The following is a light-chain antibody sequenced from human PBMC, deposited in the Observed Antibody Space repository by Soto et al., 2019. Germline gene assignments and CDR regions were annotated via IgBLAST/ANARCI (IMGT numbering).Light chain of an antibody. V-gene: IGKV3-11*01. CDR3: QQHSNWPPMYT. CDR1: QSVSSY. Sequence: EIVLTQSPVTLSLSPGERATLSCRASQSVSSYLAWYQQKPGQAPRLLIYDTSNRATGIPARFSGRGSGTDFTLTISSLEPEDFAVYYCQQHSNWPPMYTFGQGTKLEIK. CDR2: DTS. J-gene: IGKJ2*01.